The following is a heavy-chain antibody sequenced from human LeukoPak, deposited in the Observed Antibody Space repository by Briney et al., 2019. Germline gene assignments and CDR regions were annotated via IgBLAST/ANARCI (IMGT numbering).Heavy chain of an antibody. CDR2: IKQDGSEK. CDR1: GFTFSSYW. Sequence: GGSLRLSCAASGFTFSSYWMSWVRQAPGKGLEWVANIKQDGSEKYYVDSVKGRFTISRDNAKNSLYLQMNSLRAEDMAVYYCARDSSSWYFDFWGQGTLVTVSS. V-gene: IGHV3-7*01. J-gene: IGHJ4*02. CDR3: ARDSSSWYFDF. D-gene: IGHD6-13*01.